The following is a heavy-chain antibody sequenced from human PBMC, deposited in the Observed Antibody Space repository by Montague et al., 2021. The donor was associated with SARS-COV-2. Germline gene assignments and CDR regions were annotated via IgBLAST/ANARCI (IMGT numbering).Heavy chain of an antibody. CDR2: IGSGGNT. CDR1: KFTFNTYA. D-gene: IGHD4-17*01. V-gene: IGHV3-23*01. CDR3: ASYGVKSPGAFDI. J-gene: IGHJ3*02. Sequence: SLRLSCAASKFTFNTYAMTWVRQAPGKGLEWVSCIGSGGNTFFADSVQGRFTISRDFSTNTVFLQMNRLRADDTAMCFCASYGVKSPGAFDIWGQGTLVTVSS.